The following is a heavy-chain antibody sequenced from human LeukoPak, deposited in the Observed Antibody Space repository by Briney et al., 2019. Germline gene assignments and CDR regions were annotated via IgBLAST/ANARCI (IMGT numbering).Heavy chain of an antibody. Sequence: PGGSLRLSCAASGFSSSSYSMNWVRQAPGKGLEWVSSISYPSTYIYYTDSVKGRFTISRDNAKNSLYLQMSSLRAEDTAVYYCARDPSAVPTAVNWFAPWGQGTLVTVSS. CDR2: ISYPSTYI. D-gene: IGHD2-2*01. CDR1: GFSSSSYS. CDR3: ARDPSAVPTAVNWFAP. J-gene: IGHJ5*02. V-gene: IGHV3-21*06.